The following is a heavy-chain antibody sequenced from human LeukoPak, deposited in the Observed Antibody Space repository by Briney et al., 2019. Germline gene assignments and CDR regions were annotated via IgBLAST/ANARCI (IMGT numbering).Heavy chain of an antibody. V-gene: IGHV4-4*07. CDR2: IYTSGST. J-gene: IGHJ6*02. CDR3: ARDRRIVVVPAAIRGMDV. D-gene: IGHD2-2*01. Sequence: SETLSLTCTVSGCSFSSYYWSWIRQPAGKGLEWIGRIYTSGSTHYNPSLQSRVTMSVHTSKNQFPLHLSSVTAADTAVYYCARDRRIVVVPAAIRGMDVWGQGTTVTVSS. CDR1: GCSFSSYY.